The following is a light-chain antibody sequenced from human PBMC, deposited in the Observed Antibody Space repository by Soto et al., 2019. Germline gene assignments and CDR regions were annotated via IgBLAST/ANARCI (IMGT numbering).Light chain of an antibody. Sequence: VLTQSPGTLSLYPGERATLSCRASQSVSSSYLAWYQQKPGQAPRLLIYDTSTRATGIPARFSGSGSGTEFTLTISSLQSEDFAVYYCQQYNNWPPWTFGQGTKVDIK. CDR2: DTS. CDR1: QSVSSSY. CDR3: QQYNNWPPWT. V-gene: IGKV3-15*01. J-gene: IGKJ1*01.